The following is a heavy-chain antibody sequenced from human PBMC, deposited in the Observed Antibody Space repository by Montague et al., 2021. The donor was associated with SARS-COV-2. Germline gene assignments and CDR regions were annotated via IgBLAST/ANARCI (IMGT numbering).Heavy chain of an antibody. CDR1: GGSIRSYY. CDR3: ARGQNICFIASCMYYFDH. V-gene: IGHV4-59*01. Sequence: SETLSLTCEVSGGSIRSYYWSWIRQPPGKGLEWIGDVHYTGSTKYNPSLKTRVTMSLDTPKNHFSLRLNSVTAADTAVYYCARGQNICFIASCMYYFDHWGLGALVSVSS. J-gene: IGHJ4*02. D-gene: IGHD2-2*01. CDR2: VHYTGST.